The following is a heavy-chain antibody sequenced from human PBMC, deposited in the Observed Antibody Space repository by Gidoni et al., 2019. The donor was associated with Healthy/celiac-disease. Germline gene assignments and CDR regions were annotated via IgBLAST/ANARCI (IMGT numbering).Heavy chain of an antibody. CDR3: ARYGCTNGVCYYYGMDV. J-gene: IGHJ6*02. CDR1: GYTFTIYG. Sequence: QVQLVQSGAEVKKPGASVKVSCKASGYTFTIYGISWVRQAPGQGLEWMGWISAYNGNTNYAQKLQGRVTMTTDTSTSTAYMELRSLRSDDTAVYYCARYGCTNGVCYYYGMDVWGQGTTVTVSS. D-gene: IGHD2-8*01. V-gene: IGHV1-18*01. CDR2: ISAYNGNT.